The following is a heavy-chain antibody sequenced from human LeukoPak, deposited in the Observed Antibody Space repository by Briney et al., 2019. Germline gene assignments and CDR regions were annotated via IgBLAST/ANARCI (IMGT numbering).Heavy chain of an antibody. Sequence: PGGSLRLSCAASGFTFSDYYMSWIRQAPGKGLEWVSYISSSSSYTNYADSVKGRFTISRDNAKNSLYLQMNSLRAEDTAVYYCARKGTTGTYGDFDYWGKGTLVTVSS. CDR1: GFTFSDYY. V-gene: IGHV3-11*03. J-gene: IGHJ4*02. CDR2: ISSSSSYT. CDR3: ARKGTTGTYGDFDY. D-gene: IGHD1-1*01.